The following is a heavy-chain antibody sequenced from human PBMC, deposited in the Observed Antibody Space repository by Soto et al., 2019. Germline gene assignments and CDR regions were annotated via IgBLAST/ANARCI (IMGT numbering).Heavy chain of an antibody. D-gene: IGHD1-26*01. J-gene: IGHJ4*02. CDR2: INGRRNYK. V-gene: IGHV3-21*02. CDR1: GFALTTYT. CDR3: VREDGVVGASSAFDS. Sequence: EVQLVESGGGLVAPGGSLRLSCVASGFALTTYTMNWVRQAPGTGLGWVSSINGRRNYKYYSDSVKGRFTVSRDNAQNSLFLQMSRLGPEDTAVYYCVREDGVVGASSAFDSWGQGTLVTVSS.